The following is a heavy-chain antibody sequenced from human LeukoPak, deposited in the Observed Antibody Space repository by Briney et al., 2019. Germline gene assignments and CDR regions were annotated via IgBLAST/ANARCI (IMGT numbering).Heavy chain of an antibody. CDR3: ARNSPYDSSGYFLDY. D-gene: IGHD3-22*01. CDR2: IYYSGST. CDR1: GDSISSYY. Sequence: KPSETLSLTCTVSGDSISSYYWSWIRQPPGKGLEWIGYIYYSGSTNYNPSLKSRVTISVDTSKNQFSLKLSSVTAADTAVYYCARNSPYDSSGYFLDYWGQGTLVTVSS. J-gene: IGHJ4*02. V-gene: IGHV4-59*01.